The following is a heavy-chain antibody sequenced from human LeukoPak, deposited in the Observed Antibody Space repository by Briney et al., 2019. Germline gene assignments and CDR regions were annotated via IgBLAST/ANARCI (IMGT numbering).Heavy chain of an antibody. CDR3: AKDLRQYYYDSSGYYPY. J-gene: IGHJ4*02. Sequence: GSLRLSCAASGFTFSSYAMSWVRQAPGKGLEWVSAISGSGGSTYYADSVKGRFTISRDNSKNTLYLQMNSLRAGDTAVYYCAKDLRQYYYDSSGYYPYWGQGTLVTVSS. V-gene: IGHV3-23*01. D-gene: IGHD3-22*01. CDR2: ISGSGGST. CDR1: GFTFSSYA.